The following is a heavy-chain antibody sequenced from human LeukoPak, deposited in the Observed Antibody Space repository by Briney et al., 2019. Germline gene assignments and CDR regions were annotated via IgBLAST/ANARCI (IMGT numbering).Heavy chain of an antibody. D-gene: IGHD2-2*01. CDR3: ARDPGRICSGYSCYPDY. V-gene: IGHV3-23*01. CDR1: GFTFSSYA. Sequence: GGSLRLSCAASGFTFSSYAMSWVRQAPGKGLEWVLAIRDSGGATYYADSVKGRFTISRDNSKNTLYLQMNSLRAEDTAVYYCARDPGRICSGYSCYPDYWGQGTLVAVSS. CDR2: IRDSGGAT. J-gene: IGHJ4*02.